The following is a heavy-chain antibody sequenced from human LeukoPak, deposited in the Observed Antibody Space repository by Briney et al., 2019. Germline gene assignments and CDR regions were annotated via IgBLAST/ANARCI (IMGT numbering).Heavy chain of an antibody. D-gene: IGHD1-26*01. J-gene: IGHJ6*03. CDR1: GGSISSYY. Sequence: SETLSLTCTVSGGSISSYYWSWIWQPAGKGLEWIGRIYTSGSTNYNPSLKSRVTMSVDTSKNQFSLKLSSVTAADTAVYYCARDDASETSDQARGGRTSPYYYYMDVWGKGTTVTVSS. CDR2: IYTSGST. CDR3: ARDDASETSDQARGGRTSPYYYYMDV. V-gene: IGHV4-4*07.